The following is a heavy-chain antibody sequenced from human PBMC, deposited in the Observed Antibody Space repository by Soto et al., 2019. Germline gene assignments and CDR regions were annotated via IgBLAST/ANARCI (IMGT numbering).Heavy chain of an antibody. CDR2: IYYSGST. D-gene: IGHD3-22*01. Sequence: SETLSLTCTVSGGSISSSSYYWGWIRQPPGKGLEWIGSIYYSGSTYYNPSLKSRVTISVDTSKNHFSLKLSSVTAADTAVYYFAIQSSITMIVVVNYGMDVWGQGTTVTVSS. V-gene: IGHV4-39*01. CDR1: GGSISSSSYY. J-gene: IGHJ6*02. CDR3: AIQSSITMIVVVNYGMDV.